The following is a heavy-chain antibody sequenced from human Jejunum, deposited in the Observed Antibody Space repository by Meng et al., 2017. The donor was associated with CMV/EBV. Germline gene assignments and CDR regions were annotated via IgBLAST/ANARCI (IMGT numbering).Heavy chain of an antibody. Sequence: QITSKVSGPTPVKPPQTPTLTCSFSGFSPSTSGEGVGWIRQPPGKALEWLALIYRGDDKRYSPSLNSRLTIAKDTSKNEVVLTLSNMGPADTGTYYCAHFVGGYYPSRPDYWGQGTLVTASS. D-gene: IGHD1-26*01. V-gene: IGHV2-5*02. J-gene: IGHJ4*02. CDR1: GFSPSTSGEG. CDR3: AHFVGGYYPSRPDY. CDR2: IYRGDDK.